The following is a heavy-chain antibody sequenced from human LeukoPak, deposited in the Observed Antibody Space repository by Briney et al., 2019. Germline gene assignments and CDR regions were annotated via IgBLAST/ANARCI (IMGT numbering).Heavy chain of an antibody. CDR2: INHSGST. Sequence: PSETLSLTCAVYGGSFSGYYWSWIRQPPGKGLEWIGEINHSGSTNYNPSLKSRVTISVDTSKNQFSLKLSSVTAADTAVYYCARAIAVAVDNWFDPWGQGTLVTVSS. J-gene: IGHJ5*02. CDR3: ARAIAVAVDNWFDP. CDR1: GGSFSGYY. V-gene: IGHV4-34*01. D-gene: IGHD6-19*01.